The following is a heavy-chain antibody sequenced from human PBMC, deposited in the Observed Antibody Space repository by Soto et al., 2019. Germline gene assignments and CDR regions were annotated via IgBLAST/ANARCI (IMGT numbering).Heavy chain of an antibody. V-gene: IGHV3-48*01. CDR1: GLTFSSYS. D-gene: IGHD2-8*01. Sequence: EVQLVESGGGLVQPGGSLRLSCAAAGLTFSSYSMNWVRQAPGKGLEWVSDISTSITTIHYADSVKGRFTISRDNAKNSMYLQMNSLRAEDTAVYYCVMGYYFDYWGQGTLVTVSS. CDR2: ISTSITTI. CDR3: VMGYYFDY. J-gene: IGHJ4*02.